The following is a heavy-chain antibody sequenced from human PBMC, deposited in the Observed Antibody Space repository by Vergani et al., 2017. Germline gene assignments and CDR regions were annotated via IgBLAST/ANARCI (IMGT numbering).Heavy chain of an antibody. CDR3: AKELDSSSWYQVGFDD. Sequence: EVQLLESGGGLVQPGGSLRLSCAASGFTFSSYAMNWVRQAPGKGLEWVSAISGTGGRIKYADSVKGRFTISRDISKNTLYLQMSSLRGDDTAVYYCAKELDSSSWYQVGFDDWGQGTLVTVSS. CDR1: GFTFSSYA. V-gene: IGHV3-23*01. CDR2: ISGTGGRI. J-gene: IGHJ4*02. D-gene: IGHD6-13*01.